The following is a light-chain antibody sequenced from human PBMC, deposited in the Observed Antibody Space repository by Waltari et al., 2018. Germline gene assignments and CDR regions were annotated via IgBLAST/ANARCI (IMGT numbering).Light chain of an antibody. J-gene: IGLJ3*02. V-gene: IGLV2-11*01. CDR1: SSEVGDFNF. CDR3: CSYIGTHTNWV. CDR2: DVT. Sequence: QSALTQPRSVSGSPGQSVTISCTGISSEVGDFNFVSWYQQHPGEAPKLMIYDVTKPPAGVAERLSGSKSGNTASLTISGLQAEDEANYYCCSYIGTHTNWVFGGGTKLTVL.